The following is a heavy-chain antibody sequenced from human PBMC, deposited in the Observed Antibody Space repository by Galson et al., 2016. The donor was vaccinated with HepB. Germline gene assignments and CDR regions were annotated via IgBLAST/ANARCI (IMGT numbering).Heavy chain of an antibody. V-gene: IGHV3-72*01. CDR2: TTNKADSYIT. CDR1: GFRLSDHY. CDR3: TSCHCAGPADY. Sequence: SLRLSCAASGFRLSDHYMDWVRQAPGKGLEWIGRTTNKADSYITEYAAYVKGRFTISRDDSKNLVYLKMNSLKIEDTAVYSCTSCHCAGPADYWGRGTLVTVSS. J-gene: IGHJ4*02.